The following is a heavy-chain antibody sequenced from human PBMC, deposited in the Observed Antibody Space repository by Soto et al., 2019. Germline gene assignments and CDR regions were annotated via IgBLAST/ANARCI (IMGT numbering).Heavy chain of an antibody. CDR2: ISAYNGNT. Sequence: ASVKVSCNASGYTFTSYGISWVRQAPGQGLEWMGWISAYNGNTNYAQKLQGRVTMTTDTSTSTAYMELRSLRSDDTAVYYCACKRDGYNLVYWGQGTLVTVSS. CDR1: GYTFTSYG. J-gene: IGHJ4*02. D-gene: IGHD5-12*01. CDR3: ACKRDGYNLVY. V-gene: IGHV1-18*01.